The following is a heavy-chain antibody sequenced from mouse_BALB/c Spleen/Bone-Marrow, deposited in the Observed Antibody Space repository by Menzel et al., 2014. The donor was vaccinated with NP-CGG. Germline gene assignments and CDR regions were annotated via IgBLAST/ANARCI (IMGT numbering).Heavy chain of an antibody. Sequence: EVQLVESGGGLVKPGGSLKLSCAASGFTFSSYAMSWVRQSPDKRLEWVAEISSGGSYTYYPDTVTGRFTISRDNAKNTLYLEMRSLRSEDTAMYYCASGDVYFAYWGQGTLVTVSA. CDR1: GFTFSSYA. CDR3: ASGDVYFAY. CDR2: ISSGGSYT. V-gene: IGHV5-9-4*01. J-gene: IGHJ3*01.